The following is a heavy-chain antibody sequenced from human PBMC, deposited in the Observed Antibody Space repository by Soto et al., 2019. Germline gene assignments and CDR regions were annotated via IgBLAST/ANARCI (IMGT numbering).Heavy chain of an antibody. D-gene: IGHD2-8*02. Sequence: GGSLRLSCAASGFTFNRYSMNWVRQAPGKGLEWVSSVTSSSSSMLYADSVKGRFTISRDDAKDSLFLQMNSLRADDTAVYYCAGEAGFAGGGYVLDYWGQGTLVTVSS. V-gene: IGHV3-21*01. CDR3: AGEAGFAGGGYVLDY. J-gene: IGHJ4*02. CDR2: VTSSSSSM. CDR1: GFTFNRYS.